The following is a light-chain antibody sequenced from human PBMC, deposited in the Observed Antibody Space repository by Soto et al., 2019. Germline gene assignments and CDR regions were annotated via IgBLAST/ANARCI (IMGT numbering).Light chain of an antibody. J-gene: IGKJ1*01. Sequence: DIQLTQSPSFLSASVADRVTITCRASQVISSYLAWYQQKPGKAPKLLIYAASTLQSGVPSRFSGSGSGTEFTLTISSLQPEDFATYYCQQLNSYPRTLGQGTKVDIK. V-gene: IGKV1-9*01. CDR2: AAS. CDR1: QVISSY. CDR3: QQLNSYPRT.